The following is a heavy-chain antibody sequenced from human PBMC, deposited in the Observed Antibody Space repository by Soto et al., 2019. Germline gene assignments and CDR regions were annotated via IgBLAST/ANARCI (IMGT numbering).Heavy chain of an antibody. CDR1: GGTPSNSA. D-gene: IGHD3-22*01. CDR3: AGDRIVVVGSRAYYGMDV. V-gene: IGHV1-69*01. J-gene: IGHJ6*02. Sequence: QVHLLLQSGAEVKKPGSSVKVSCKASGGTPSNSAISWVRQAPGQGLEWMGGIIPVFGLVKYAQNFQGRVTIPADESTNTAYMELSSLRPEDTAVYYCAGDRIVVVGSRAYYGMDVWGQGTTVTVSS. CDR2: IIPVFGLV.